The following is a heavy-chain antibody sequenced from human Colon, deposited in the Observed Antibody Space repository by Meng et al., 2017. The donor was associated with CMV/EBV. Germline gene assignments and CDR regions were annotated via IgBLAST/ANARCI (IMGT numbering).Heavy chain of an antibody. J-gene: IGHJ4*02. Sequence: QVQVVESGAEVKKPCASVKGSRKASESTFTGYYMHWGRQAPGQGLEWMGWINPNSCGTNYAQKFQGRVTMTRDTSITTAYMELSRLRSDDTAVYYCARDWYPGDRRGSFDYWGQGTLVTVSS. CDR3: ARDWYPGDRRGSFDY. CDR1: ESTFTGYY. V-gene: IGHV1-2*02. D-gene: IGHD3-22*01. CDR2: INPNSCGT.